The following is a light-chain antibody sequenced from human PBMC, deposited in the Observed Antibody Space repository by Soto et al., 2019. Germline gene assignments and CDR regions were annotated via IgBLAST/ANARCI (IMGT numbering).Light chain of an antibody. CDR2: AAS. V-gene: IGKV1-39*01. J-gene: IGKJ3*01. CDR3: QQSYRTPL. CDR1: QSISSY. Sequence: DIQMTQSPSSLSASVGDRVTITCRESQSISSYLNWYQQKPGKAPKLLIYAASNLQSGVPSRFSGSGSGTDFTLSISSLQPEDFATYYCQQSYRTPLFGPGTKVDIK.